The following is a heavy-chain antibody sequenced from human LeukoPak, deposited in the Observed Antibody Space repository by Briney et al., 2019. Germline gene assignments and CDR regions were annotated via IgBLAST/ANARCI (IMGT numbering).Heavy chain of an antibody. V-gene: IGHV1-69*13. CDR1: GGTFISYA. CDR3: ARPEERAYYYYGMDV. Sequence: ASVKVSCKASGGTFISYAISWVRQAPGQGLEWMGGIIPIFGTANYAQKFQGRVTITADESTSTAYMELSSLRSEDTAVYYCARPEERAYYYYGMDVWGQGTTVTVSS. J-gene: IGHJ6*02. CDR2: IIPIFGTA. D-gene: IGHD5-24*01.